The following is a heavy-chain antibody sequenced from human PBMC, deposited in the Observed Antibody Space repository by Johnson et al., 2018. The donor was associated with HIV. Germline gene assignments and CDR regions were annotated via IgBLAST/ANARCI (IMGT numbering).Heavy chain of an antibody. Sequence: QVQLVESGGGVVQPGRSLRLSCAASGFTFSSYAMHWVRQAPGKGLEWVAVISYDGSNKYYADSVKGRFTISRDSSKDTQYVQMNSLRGEETAVYYCARDPDPFREYHGDAFDIWGQGTVVTVSS. J-gene: IGHJ3*02. V-gene: IGHV3-30*04. CDR2: ISYDGSNK. D-gene: IGHD3-10*01. CDR3: ARDPDPFREYHGDAFDI. CDR1: GFTFSSYA.